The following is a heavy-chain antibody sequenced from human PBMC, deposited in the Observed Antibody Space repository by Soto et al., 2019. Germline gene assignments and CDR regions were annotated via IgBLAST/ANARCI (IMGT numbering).Heavy chain of an antibody. CDR3: AKEGAE. J-gene: IGHJ1*01. CDR2: IYPSGGNT. Sequence: QVQLVQSGAEVKNPGASVKISCTASGYNFIYHYIYWVRQAPGQGLEYRGLIYPSGGNTNYAQKFQDRVTMTRDTSTNTVYLELTSLRLDDTAMYYCAKEGAEWGQGTLVTVSS. CDR1: GYNFIYHY. V-gene: IGHV1-46*01.